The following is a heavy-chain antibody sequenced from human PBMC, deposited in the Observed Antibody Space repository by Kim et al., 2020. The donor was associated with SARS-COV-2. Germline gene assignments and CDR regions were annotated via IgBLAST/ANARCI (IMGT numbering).Heavy chain of an antibody. Sequence: GRSLRLSCAASGITFSSDAMHWVRQAPGKGLEWVAVISYDGSNKYYADSVKGRFTMSRDNSKNTLYLQMNSLRAEDTAVYYCARVLAEDYYLDYYGMDVWGQGTTVTVSS. D-gene: IGHD3-22*01. J-gene: IGHJ6*02. CDR2: ISYDGSNK. CDR1: GITFSSDA. CDR3: ARVLAEDYYLDYYGMDV. V-gene: IGHV3-30-3*01.